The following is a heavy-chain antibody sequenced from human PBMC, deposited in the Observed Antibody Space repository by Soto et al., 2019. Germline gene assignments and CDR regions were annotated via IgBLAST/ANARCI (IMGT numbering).Heavy chain of an antibody. V-gene: IGHV4-34*01. CDR3: ARVWGSGSYYYYGMDV. Sequence: PSETLSLTCAVYGGSFSGYYWSWIRQPPGKGLEWIGEINHSGSTNYNPSLKSRVTISVDTSKNQFSLKLSSVTAADTAVYYCARVWGSGSYYYYGMDVWGQGTTVTVSS. CDR2: INHSGST. J-gene: IGHJ6*02. CDR1: GGSFSGYY. D-gene: IGHD3-10*01.